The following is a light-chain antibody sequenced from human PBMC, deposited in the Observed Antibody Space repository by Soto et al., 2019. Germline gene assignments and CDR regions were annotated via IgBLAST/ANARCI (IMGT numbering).Light chain of an antibody. Sequence: LTQPASVSWSPGQSITISYTGTSSDVGGFNSVSWYQLRPGTAPKLILYDVVDRPSGVSYRFSGSKSGNTASLTISGLQAADEADYFCSSYTSTMTIVFGSGTKVTVL. V-gene: IGLV2-14*03. J-gene: IGLJ1*01. CDR2: DVV. CDR1: SSDVGGFNS. CDR3: SSYTSTMTIV.